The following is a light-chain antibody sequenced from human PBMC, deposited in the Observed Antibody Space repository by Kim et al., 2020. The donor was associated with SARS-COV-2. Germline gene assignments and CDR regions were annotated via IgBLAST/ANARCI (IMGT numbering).Light chain of an antibody. J-gene: IGLJ3*02. CDR1: SSDVGGRDS. V-gene: IGLV2-8*01. Sequence: GQSVTISCTGTSSDVGGRDSVAWYQHHPGKAPRLMVYEVNKRPSGVPDRFSGSKSGNTASLTVSGLQAEDEADYYCSSYGGRNNLLFGGGTQLTVL. CDR2: EVN. CDR3: SSYGGRNNLL.